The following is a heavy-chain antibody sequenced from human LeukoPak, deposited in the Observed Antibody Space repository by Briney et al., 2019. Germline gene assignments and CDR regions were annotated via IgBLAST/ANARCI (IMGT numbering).Heavy chain of an antibody. CDR1: GYTFTSYF. Sequence: ASVKVSCKASGYTFTSYFMHWVRQAPGQGLEWMGIINPSGGSTSYAQKFQGRVTMTRGTSTSTVYMGLSSLRSEDTAVYYCARLSDGDYPFDYWGQGTLVTVSS. J-gene: IGHJ4*02. D-gene: IGHD4-17*01. CDR2: INPSGGST. V-gene: IGHV1-46*01. CDR3: ARLSDGDYPFDY.